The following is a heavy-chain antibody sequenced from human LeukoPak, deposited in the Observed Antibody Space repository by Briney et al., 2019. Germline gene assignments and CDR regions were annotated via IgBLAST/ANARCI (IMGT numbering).Heavy chain of an antibody. CDR1: GFTFSSYG. CDR2: ISYDGSNK. CDR3: AKDVVGAINYFDY. V-gene: IGHV3-30*18. Sequence: GRSLRLSCAASGFTFSSYGMHWVRQAPGKGLEWVAVISYDGSNKYYADSVKGRFTISRDNSKNTLYLQMNSLRAEDTAVYYCAKDVVGAINYFDYWGQGTLVTVSS. J-gene: IGHJ4*02. D-gene: IGHD1-26*01.